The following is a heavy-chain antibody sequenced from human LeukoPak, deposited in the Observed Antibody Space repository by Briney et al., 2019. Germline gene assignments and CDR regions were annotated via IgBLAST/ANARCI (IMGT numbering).Heavy chain of an antibody. CDR3: ARDTRSSYLQYYFDY. CDR1: GYTLTNYY. J-gene: IGHJ4*02. D-gene: IGHD5-24*01. CDR2: INPSGGST. Sequence: ASVKVSCKASGYTLTNYYMHWVRQAPGQGLEWMGIINPSGGSTSYAQKFQGRVTMTRDMSTSTVYMELSSLRSEDTAVYYCARDTRSSYLQYYFDYWGQGTLVTVSS. V-gene: IGHV1-46*01.